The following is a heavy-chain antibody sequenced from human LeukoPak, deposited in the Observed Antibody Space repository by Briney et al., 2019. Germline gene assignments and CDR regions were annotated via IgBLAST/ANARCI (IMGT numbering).Heavy chain of an antibody. V-gene: IGHV4-59*08. J-gene: IGHJ5*02. CDR1: GDSISNYY. CDR2: THYNGYT. Sequence: SETLSLTCTVSGDSISNYYWSWIRQPPGKRLEWIGYTHYNGYTNYNPSLESRVTISVDTSKNQFSLKLSSVTAADTAVYYCARHVKDYATSGSNRWFDPWGQGILVTVSS. D-gene: IGHD3-22*01. CDR3: ARHVKDYATSGSNRWFDP.